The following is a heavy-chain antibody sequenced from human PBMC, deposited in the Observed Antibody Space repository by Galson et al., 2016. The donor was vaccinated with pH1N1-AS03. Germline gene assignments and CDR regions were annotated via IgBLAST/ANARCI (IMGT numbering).Heavy chain of an antibody. J-gene: IGHJ4*02. CDR2: INSRSDII. CDR3: ARDSGYGGTFDN. Sequence: SLRLSCAASEFTFSIYHRSWVRQAPGKGLEWVSYINSRSDIIHYADSVRGRFTITRDNARNSLYLQMHSLRDDDTAVYYCARDSGYGGTFDNWGQGALVTVSS. D-gene: IGHD5-12*01. V-gene: IGHV3-48*02. CDR1: EFTFSIYH.